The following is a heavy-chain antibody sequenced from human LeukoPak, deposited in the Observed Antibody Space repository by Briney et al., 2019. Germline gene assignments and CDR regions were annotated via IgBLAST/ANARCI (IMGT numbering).Heavy chain of an antibody. CDR2: ILYDGSNK. V-gene: IGHV3-30*18. J-gene: IGHJ4*02. CDR3: AKGATGGSGSPDY. D-gene: IGHD3-10*01. Sequence: RGSLRLSCAASGFTFSSYGMQCVRQAPAKGLEWVAVILYDGSNKYYADSVKGGFTISIDNSKNTLYLQMNTLRAEDTAVYYCAKGATGGSGSPDYWGQGTLVTVSS. CDR1: GFTFSSYG.